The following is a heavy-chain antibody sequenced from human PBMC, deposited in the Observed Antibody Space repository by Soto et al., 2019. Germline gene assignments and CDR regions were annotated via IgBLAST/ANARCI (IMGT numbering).Heavy chain of an antibody. CDR2: ISGSGGST. CDR1: GFTFSSYA. V-gene: IGHV3-23*01. Sequence: EVQLLESGGGLVQPGGSLRLSCAASGFTFSSYAMSWVRQAPGKGLEWVSAISGSGGSTYYADSVKGRFTISRDNSKNTLYLQRNSLRAEDTAVYYCAKGTNFWSAEFGYYFDYWGQGTLVTVSS. CDR3: AKGTNFWSAEFGYYFDY. J-gene: IGHJ4*02. D-gene: IGHD3-3*01.